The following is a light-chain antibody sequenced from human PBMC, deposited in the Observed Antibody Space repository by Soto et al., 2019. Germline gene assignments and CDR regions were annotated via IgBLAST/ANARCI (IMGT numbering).Light chain of an antibody. CDR2: DAS. J-gene: IGKJ1*01. CDR3: QQYENYWT. V-gene: IGKV1-5*01. Sequence: DIQMTQSPSTLSGSVSHRVTVTCRASQSISGWLAWYQQKPGKAPRLLIYDASNLESGVPSRFSGSGSGTEFTLTISNLQPDDFATYYCQQYENYWTSGQGTKVAI. CDR1: QSISGW.